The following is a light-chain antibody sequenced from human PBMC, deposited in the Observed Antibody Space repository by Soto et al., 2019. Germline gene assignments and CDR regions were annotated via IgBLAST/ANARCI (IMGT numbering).Light chain of an antibody. CDR2: GVS. V-gene: IGLV2-14*01. CDR3: SSFTTSSTPHDV. CDR1: SSDVGNYNY. J-gene: IGLJ1*01. Sequence: QSVLTQPASVSGSPGQSITISCTGTSSDVGNYNYVSWYQQHPGKAPKVIIYGVSNRPSGVSNRFSGSKSGNTASLIISGLQAEDEGDYYCSSFTTSSTPHDVFGTGTKLTVL.